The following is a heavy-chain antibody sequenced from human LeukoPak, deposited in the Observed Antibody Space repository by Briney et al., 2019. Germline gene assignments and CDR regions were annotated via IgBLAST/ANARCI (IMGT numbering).Heavy chain of an antibody. Sequence: GGSLRLSCAASGFTFSSYAMHWVRQAPGKGLEWVAVISYDGSNKYYADSVKGRFTISGDNSKNTLYLQMNSLRAEDTAVYYCAKWPGYYGSGTFIGMDVWGQGTTVTVSS. D-gene: IGHD3-10*01. V-gene: IGHV3-30*04. CDR3: AKWPGYYGSGTFIGMDV. J-gene: IGHJ6*02. CDR2: ISYDGSNK. CDR1: GFTFSSYA.